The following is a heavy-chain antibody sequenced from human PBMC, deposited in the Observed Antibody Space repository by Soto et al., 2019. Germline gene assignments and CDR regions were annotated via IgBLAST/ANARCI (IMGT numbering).Heavy chain of an antibody. V-gene: IGHV4-31*03. Sequence: QVQLQESGPGLVKPSQTLSLTCTVSGGSISSGGYYWSWIRQLPGKGLEWIGYMYYSGRIYYNPSLKIRVTISVDTSKKQFYLKLSSVTAADTAVYYCARDGGYGSGSYRFDYWGQGTLVTVSS. D-gene: IGHD3-10*01. CDR2: MYYSGRI. J-gene: IGHJ4*02. CDR1: GGSISSGGYY. CDR3: ARDGGYGSGSYRFDY.